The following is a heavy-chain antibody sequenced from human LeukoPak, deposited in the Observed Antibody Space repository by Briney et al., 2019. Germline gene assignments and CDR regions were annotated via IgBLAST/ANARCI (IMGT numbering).Heavy chain of an antibody. V-gene: IGHV3-30*18. Sequence: GGSLRLSCAASGFTFSSYGMRWVRQAPGKGLEGVAVISYDGSNKYYADSVKGRFTISRDNSKNTLYLQMNSLRAEDTAVYYCAKDFGFKSVYYYYGMDVWGQGTTVTVSS. D-gene: IGHD3-16*01. CDR2: ISYDGSNK. CDR1: GFTFSSYG. CDR3: AKDFGFKSVYYYYGMDV. J-gene: IGHJ6*02.